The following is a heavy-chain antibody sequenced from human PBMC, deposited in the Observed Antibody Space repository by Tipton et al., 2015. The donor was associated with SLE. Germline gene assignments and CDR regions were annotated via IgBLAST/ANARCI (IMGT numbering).Heavy chain of an antibody. D-gene: IGHD1-20*01. Sequence: GSLRLSCAASGFTVSSNYKSWVRQAPGKGLEWVSVMYSGGNTDYADSVKGRFTISRDNSKNTLYLQMNSLRVEDTAVYYCAREDNFKTFDIWGQGTMVTVSS. CDR3: AREDNFKTFDI. J-gene: IGHJ3*02. V-gene: IGHV3-66*02. CDR2: MYSGGNT. CDR1: GFTVSSNY.